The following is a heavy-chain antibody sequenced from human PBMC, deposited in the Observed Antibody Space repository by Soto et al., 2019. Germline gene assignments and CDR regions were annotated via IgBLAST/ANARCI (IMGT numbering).Heavy chain of an antibody. D-gene: IGHD4-17*01. J-gene: IGHJ2*01. CDR1: GYTFTSYY. V-gene: IGHV1-46*01. CDR2: INPSGGST. CDR3: ARQTTVTHPADWCFDL. Sequence: QVQLVQSGAEVKKPGASVKVSCKASGYTFTSYYMHWVRQAPGQGLEWMGIINPSGGSTSYAQKFQGRVTMTRDTSTSTVYMELSSLRSEDTAVYYCARQTTVTHPADWCFDLWGRGTLVTVSS.